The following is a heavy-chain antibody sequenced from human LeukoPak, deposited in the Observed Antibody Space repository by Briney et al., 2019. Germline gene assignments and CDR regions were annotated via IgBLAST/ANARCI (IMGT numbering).Heavy chain of an antibody. Sequence: PSETLSLTCTVSGGSISSSSYYWGWIRQPPGKGLEWIGSIYYSGSTYYNPSLKSRVTISVDTSKNQFSLKLSSVTAADTAVYYCARLTVAATPDYWGQGTLVTVSS. CDR2: IYYSGST. J-gene: IGHJ4*02. D-gene: IGHD2-15*01. CDR1: GGSISSSSYY. V-gene: IGHV4-39*07. CDR3: ARLTVAATPDY.